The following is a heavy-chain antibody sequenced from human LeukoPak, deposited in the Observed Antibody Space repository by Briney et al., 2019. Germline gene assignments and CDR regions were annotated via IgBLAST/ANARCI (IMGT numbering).Heavy chain of an antibody. CDR2: INSNSGGT. Sequence: ASVKVSCKASGYTFIGHYMHWVRQAPGQGLEWMGWINSNSGGTKYAQKFQGSVIMTRDTSISTAYMELSRLKSDDTAVYYCARGRIHSWSDAFDIWGQRTTVTVSS. D-gene: IGHD5-18*01. J-gene: IGHJ3*02. CDR1: GYTFIGHY. V-gene: IGHV1-2*02. CDR3: ARGRIHSWSDAFDI.